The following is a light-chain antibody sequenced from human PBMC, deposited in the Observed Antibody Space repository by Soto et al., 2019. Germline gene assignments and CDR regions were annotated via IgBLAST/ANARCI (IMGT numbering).Light chain of an antibody. CDR3: QHYGSSPYT. Sequence: EIVLTQSPGTLSLSPGERATLSCRASQSVSSSYLAGYQQKPGQAPRLLIYGASSRATGIPDRFSGSGSGTDFTLTISRLEPEDFAVYYCQHYGSSPYTFGQGTNLEIK. V-gene: IGKV3-20*01. J-gene: IGKJ2*01. CDR1: QSVSSSY. CDR2: GAS.